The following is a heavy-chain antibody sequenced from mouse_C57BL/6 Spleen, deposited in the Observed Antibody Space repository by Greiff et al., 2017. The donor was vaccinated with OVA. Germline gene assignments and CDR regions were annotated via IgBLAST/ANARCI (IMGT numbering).Heavy chain of an antibody. CDR1: GFTFSSYG. J-gene: IGHJ2*01. CDR3: ARNDYDGDY. V-gene: IGHV5-6*01. Sequence: EVQGVESGGDLVKPGGSLKLSCAASGFTFSSYGMSWVRQTPDKRLEWVATISSGGSYTYYPDSVKGRFTISRDNAKNTLYLQMSSLKSEDTAMYYCARNDYDGDYWGQGTTLTVSS. D-gene: IGHD2-4*01. CDR2: ISSGGSYT.